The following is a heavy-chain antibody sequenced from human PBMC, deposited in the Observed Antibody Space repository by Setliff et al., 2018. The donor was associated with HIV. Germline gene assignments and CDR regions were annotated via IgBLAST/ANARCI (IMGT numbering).Heavy chain of an antibody. Sequence: GGSLRLSCAASGFTFRNYKFNWVRQAPGRGLEWVSSISIGSGGAIDYADSVQGRFTISRDNAKNSLYLQMNSLRAEDTAIYYCARRRGYCSGGECPGKSFDIWGQGTMVTVSS. J-gene: IGHJ3*02. CDR2: ISIGSGGAI. V-gene: IGHV3-48*03. CDR1: GFTFRNYK. CDR3: ARRRGYCSGGECPGKSFDI. D-gene: IGHD2-15*01.